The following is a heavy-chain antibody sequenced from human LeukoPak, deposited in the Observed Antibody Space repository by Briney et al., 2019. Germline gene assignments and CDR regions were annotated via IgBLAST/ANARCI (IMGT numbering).Heavy chain of an antibody. CDR3: ARAGTGDYDFWSGYYKGRWFDP. V-gene: IGHV4-59*01. CDR2: IYYSGST. Sequence: SETLSLTCTVSGGSISSYYWSWIRRPPGKGLEWIGYIYYSGSTNYNPSLKSRVTISVDTSKNQFSLKLSSVTAADTAVCYCARAGTGDYDFWSGYYKGRWFDPWGQGTLVTVSS. D-gene: IGHD3-3*01. CDR1: GGSISSYY. J-gene: IGHJ5*02.